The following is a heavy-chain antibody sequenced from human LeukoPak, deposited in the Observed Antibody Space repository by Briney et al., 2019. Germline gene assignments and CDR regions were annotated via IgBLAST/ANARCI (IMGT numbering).Heavy chain of an antibody. Sequence: SETLSLTCGVYGDSFDNYYWNWIRQFPEKRLEWIGEVDHSGRTTYSPSLQGRVTISVDTSKSQFSLKLNSVTAADTAVYFCAATNYFYGSGSFHKRDSWGQGTLVTVSS. D-gene: IGHD3-10*01. CDR1: GDSFDNYY. J-gene: IGHJ4*02. CDR3: AATNYFYGSGSFHKRDS. CDR2: VDHSGRT. V-gene: IGHV4-34*01.